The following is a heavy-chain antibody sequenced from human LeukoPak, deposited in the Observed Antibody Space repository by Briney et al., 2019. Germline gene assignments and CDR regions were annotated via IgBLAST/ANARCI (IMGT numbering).Heavy chain of an antibody. CDR1: GYIFINYW. CDR3: AGRPSQTGASFDS. D-gene: IGHD1-14*01. CDR2: IYPGGSET. Sequence: GESLKISFKGSGYIFINYWIVWVRPMPGKGLEWMGIIYPGGSETRYSPSFQGEVTISADRSTSTAYLQWSSLEVSETAMYYCAGRPSQTGASFDSWGQGTLVTVSS. V-gene: IGHV5-51*01. J-gene: IGHJ4*02.